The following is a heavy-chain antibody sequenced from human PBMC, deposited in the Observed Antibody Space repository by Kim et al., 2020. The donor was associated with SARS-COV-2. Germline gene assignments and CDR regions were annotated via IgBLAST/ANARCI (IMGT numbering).Heavy chain of an antibody. V-gene: IGHV3-9*01. CDR1: GFTFDDYA. J-gene: IGHJ4*02. Sequence: GGSLRLSCAASGFTFDDYAMHWVRQAPGKGLEWVSGLAWDGNRSRYADSVKGRFTISRDNAKNSLFLQMNSLRAEDTAFYYCARDRRVFMSVELDYWGQGTLVTVSS. D-gene: IGHD2-15*01. CDR3: ARDRRVFMSVELDY. CDR2: LAWDGNRS.